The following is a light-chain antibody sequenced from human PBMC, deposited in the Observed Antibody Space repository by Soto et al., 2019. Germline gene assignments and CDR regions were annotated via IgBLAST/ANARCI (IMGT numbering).Light chain of an antibody. CDR3: LPYGSPTRT. J-gene: IGKJ1*01. CDR2: GAS. V-gene: IGKV3-20*01. CDR1: QSVRSN. Sequence: EIVMTQSPATLSVSPGERATLSWRASQSVRSNLAWYQQKPGQAPRLLIYGASSRAPGIRDTFSGSGAGTDCTLTISGLEPDHLAVYYCLPYGSPTRTFGRGTKVDIK.